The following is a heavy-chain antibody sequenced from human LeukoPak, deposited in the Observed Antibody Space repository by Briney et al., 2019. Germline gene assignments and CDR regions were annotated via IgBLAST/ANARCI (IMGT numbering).Heavy chain of an antibody. CDR2: IYYSGST. CDR3: ARGYSSGKLDPHYYYGMDV. J-gene: IGHJ6*02. V-gene: IGHV4-30-4*01. D-gene: IGHD6-25*01. CDR1: GGSISSGDYY. Sequence: KASETLSLTCTVSGGSISSGDYYWSWIRQPPGKGLEWIGYIYYSGSTYYNPSLKSRVTISVDTSKNQFSLKLSSVTAADTAVYYCARGYSSGKLDPHYYYGMDVWGQGTTVTVSS.